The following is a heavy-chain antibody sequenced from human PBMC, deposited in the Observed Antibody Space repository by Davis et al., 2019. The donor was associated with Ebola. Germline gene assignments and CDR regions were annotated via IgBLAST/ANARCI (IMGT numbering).Heavy chain of an antibody. D-gene: IGHD3-3*01. CDR2: MNPNSGNT. V-gene: IGHV1-8*01. J-gene: IGHJ6*02. Sequence: AASVKVSCKASGYTFTSYDINWVRQATGQGLEWMGWMNPNSGNTGYAQKFQGRVTMTRKTSISTAYMKLSSLRSEDTAVYYCAREGSPSIFGLQYYYGMDVWGQGTTVTVSS. CDR3: AREGSPSIFGLQYYYGMDV. CDR1: GYTFTSYD.